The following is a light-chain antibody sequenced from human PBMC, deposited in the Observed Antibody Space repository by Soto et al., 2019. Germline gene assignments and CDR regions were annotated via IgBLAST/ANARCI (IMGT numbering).Light chain of an antibody. J-gene: IGKJ1*01. CDR1: QSISTW. CDR2: KAS. V-gene: IGKV1-5*03. Sequence: DIQMTQSPSTLSASVGDRVTITCRASQSISTWLAWYQQKPGKAPKLLIYKASSLESGVPSRFSGSGSGTEFTLTISSLQPDDFATYYFQQYNSYRTFGQGTKVEI. CDR3: QQYNSYRT.